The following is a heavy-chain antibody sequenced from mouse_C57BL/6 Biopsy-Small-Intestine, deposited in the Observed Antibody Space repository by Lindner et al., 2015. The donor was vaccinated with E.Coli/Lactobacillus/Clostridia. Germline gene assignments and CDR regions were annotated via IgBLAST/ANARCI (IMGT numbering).Heavy chain of an antibody. V-gene: IGHV1-54*01. CDR3: ARSRGRDEDY. CDR2: INPGSGGT. CDR1: GYTFTAYW. J-gene: IGHJ2*01. Sequence: VQLQESGAELMKPGASVKLSCKATGYTFTAYWIEWIEQRPGQGLEWIGVINPGSGGTNYNEKFKGKATLTADKSSSTAYIQLSSLTSEDSAVYFCARSRGRDEDYWGQGTTLTVSS. D-gene: IGHD3-3*01.